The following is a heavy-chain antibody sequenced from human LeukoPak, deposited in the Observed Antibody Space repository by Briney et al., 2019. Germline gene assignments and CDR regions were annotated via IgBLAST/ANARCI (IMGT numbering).Heavy chain of an antibody. Sequence: PSETLSLTCAVYGGSFSGYYWSWTRQPPGKGLEWIGEINHSGSTNYNPSLKSRVTISVDTSKNQFSLKLSSVTAADTAVYYCARLGLFPYCSGGSCRFDPWGQGTLVTVSS. CDR1: GGSFSGYY. D-gene: IGHD2-15*01. J-gene: IGHJ5*02. CDR3: ARLGLFPYCSGGSCRFDP. V-gene: IGHV4-34*01. CDR2: INHSGST.